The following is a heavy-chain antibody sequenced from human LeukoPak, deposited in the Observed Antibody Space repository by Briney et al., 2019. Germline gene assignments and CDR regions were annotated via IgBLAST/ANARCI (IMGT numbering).Heavy chain of an antibody. V-gene: IGHV3-23*01. CDR2: ISGSGGST. CDR3: AKDYCGGDCYYHDAFDI. J-gene: IGHJ3*02. D-gene: IGHD2-21*01. CDR1: GFTFSSYA. Sequence: GGSLRLSCAASGFTFSSYAMSWVRQAPGKGLEWVSAISGSGGSTYYADSVKGRFTISRDNSKNTLYLQMNSLRAEDTAVYYCAKDYCGGDCYYHDAFDIWGQGTMVTVSS.